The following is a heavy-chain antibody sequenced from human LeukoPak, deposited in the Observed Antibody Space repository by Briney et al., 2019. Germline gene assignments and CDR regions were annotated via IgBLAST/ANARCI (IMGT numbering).Heavy chain of an antibody. CDR2: INPNSGDT. CDR3: AREMVVYYYFDY. CDR1: GYIFTGYY. V-gene: IGHV1-2*02. Sequence: ASVKVCCKASGYIFTGYYIHWVRQAPGQGLEWMGWINPNSGDTNYAQKFQGRVTMTRDTSISTAYMELSRLRSDDTAVYYCAREMVVYYYFDYWGQGTLVTVSS. J-gene: IGHJ4*02. D-gene: IGHD2-15*01.